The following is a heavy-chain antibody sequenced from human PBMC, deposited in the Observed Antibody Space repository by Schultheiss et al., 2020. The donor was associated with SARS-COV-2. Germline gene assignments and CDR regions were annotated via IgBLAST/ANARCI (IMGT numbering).Heavy chain of an antibody. J-gene: IGHJ3*02. V-gene: IGHV3-23*01. CDR3: ARDMMATTPKNAFDI. CDR2: ISSGGGST. Sequence: GGSLRLSCAAFGFSFSEYAMSWVRQAPGKGLEWVSAISSGGGSTYYPDSVKGRFTISRDNSKNTLYLQMNSLRAEDTAVYYCARDMMATTPKNAFDIWGQGTMVTVSS. D-gene: IGHD5-24*01. CDR1: GFSFSEYA.